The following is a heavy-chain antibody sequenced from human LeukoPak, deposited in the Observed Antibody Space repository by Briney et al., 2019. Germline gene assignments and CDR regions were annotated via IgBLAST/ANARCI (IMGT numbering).Heavy chain of an antibody. CDR3: ARDPYRKYSGADY. CDR1: GYTFTSYA. Sequence: ASVTVSCTASGYTFTSYAMNWVRQAPGQGLEWMGWINTNTGNPTYAQGFTGRFVFSLDTSVSTAYLQIGSLKAEDTGVYYCARDPYRKYSGADYWGQGTLVTVSS. CDR2: INTNTGNP. V-gene: IGHV7-4-1*01. J-gene: IGHJ4*02. D-gene: IGHD5-12*01.